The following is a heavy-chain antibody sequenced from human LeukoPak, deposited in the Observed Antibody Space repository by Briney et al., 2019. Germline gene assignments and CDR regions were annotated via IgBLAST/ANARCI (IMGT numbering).Heavy chain of an antibody. CDR2: INSDGSST. V-gene: IGHV3-74*01. J-gene: IGHJ4*02. CDR1: GFTFRHYA. CDR3: ARGLSGYASSLGY. Sequence: GGSLRLSCVASGFTFRHYAMSWVRQAPGKGLEWVSRINSDGSSTSYADSVRGRFSISRDNAKNTLYLQMNSLRAEDTAVYYCARGLSGYASSLGYWGQGTLVTVSS. D-gene: IGHD6-6*01.